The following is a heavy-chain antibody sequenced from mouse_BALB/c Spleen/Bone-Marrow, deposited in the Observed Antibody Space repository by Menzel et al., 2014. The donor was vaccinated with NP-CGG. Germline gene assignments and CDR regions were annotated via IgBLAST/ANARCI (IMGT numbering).Heavy chain of an antibody. Sequence: EVQVVESGGGLVQPGGSLKLSCAASGFTFSSYTMSWVRQTPEKRLEWVAYISNGGGSTYYPDTVKGRFTISRDNAKNTLYLQMSSLRSEDTAMYCCARHKDRPYYAMDYWGQGTPVTVSS. CDR3: ARHKDRPYYAMDY. J-gene: IGHJ4*01. V-gene: IGHV5-12-2*01. CDR1: GFTFSSYT. CDR2: ISNGGGST. D-gene: IGHD1-3*01.